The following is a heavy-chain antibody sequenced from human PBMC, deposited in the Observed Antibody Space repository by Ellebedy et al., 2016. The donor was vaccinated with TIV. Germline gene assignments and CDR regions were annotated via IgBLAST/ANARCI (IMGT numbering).Heavy chain of an antibody. CDR1: GVSISSYY. Sequence: SETLSLTXTVSGVSISSYYWSWIRQPAGKGLEWIGRTSDSGNTNYNPSLKSRVTMSVDTSKNQFSVKLSSVTAADTAVYYCARDQDLYAPYMDVWGKGTTVTVS. J-gene: IGHJ6*03. V-gene: IGHV4-4*07. D-gene: IGHD2-8*01. CDR2: TSDSGNT. CDR3: ARDQDLYAPYMDV.